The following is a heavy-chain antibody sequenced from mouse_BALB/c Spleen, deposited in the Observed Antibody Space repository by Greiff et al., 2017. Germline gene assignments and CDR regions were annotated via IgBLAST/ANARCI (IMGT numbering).Heavy chain of an antibody. V-gene: IGHV1-87*01. CDR1: GYTFTSYW. CDR2: IYPGDGDT. J-gene: IGHJ3*01. Sequence: QVQLQQSGAELARPGASVKLSCKASGYTFTSYWMQWVKQRPGQGLEWIGAIYPGDGDTRYTQKFKGKATLTADKSSSTAYMQLSSLASEDSAVYYCATLAWFAYWGQGTLVTVSA. CDR3: ATLAWFAY.